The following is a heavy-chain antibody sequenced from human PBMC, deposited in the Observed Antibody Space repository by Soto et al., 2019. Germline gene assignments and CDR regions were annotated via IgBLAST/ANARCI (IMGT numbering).Heavy chain of an antibody. Sequence: GGSLRLSCAASGFTFSSYSMNWVRQAPGKGLEWVSSISSSSSYIYYADSVKGRFTISRDNAKNSLYLQMNSLRAEDTAVYYCARKIHLRSGDYFDYWGRGTLVTVSS. CDR2: ISSSSSYI. V-gene: IGHV3-21*01. CDR1: GFTFSSYS. D-gene: IGHD2-8*02. CDR3: ARKIHLRSGDYFDY. J-gene: IGHJ4*02.